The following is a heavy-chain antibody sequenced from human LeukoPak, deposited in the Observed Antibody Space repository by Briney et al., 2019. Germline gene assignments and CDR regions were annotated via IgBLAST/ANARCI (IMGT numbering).Heavy chain of an antibody. D-gene: IGHD1-26*01. Sequence: GGSLRLSCAASGFTFSDYYMSWIRQAPGKGLEWVSYVSSSGSTIYYADSVKGRFTISRDNAKNSLYLQMNSLRAEDTAVYYCARDSGSYWSEGAFDIWGQGTMVTVSS. CDR3: ARDSGSYWSEGAFDI. CDR2: VSSSGSTI. V-gene: IGHV3-11*01. CDR1: GFTFSDYY. J-gene: IGHJ3*02.